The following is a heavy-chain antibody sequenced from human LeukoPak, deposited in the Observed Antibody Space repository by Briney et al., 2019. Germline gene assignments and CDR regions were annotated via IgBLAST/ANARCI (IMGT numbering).Heavy chain of an antibody. D-gene: IGHD1-26*01. Sequence: GGSLRLSCAASGFTFSTYSMNWVRQAPGKGLEWVSYISSSSSAIYYADSVMGRFTISRDNAKNSLYLQMSSLRAEDTAVYYCARDGPRSGSHGGCGYWGQGTLVTVSS. CDR1: GFTFSTYS. CDR3: ARDGPRSGSHGGCGY. CDR2: ISSSSSAI. V-gene: IGHV3-48*04. J-gene: IGHJ4*02.